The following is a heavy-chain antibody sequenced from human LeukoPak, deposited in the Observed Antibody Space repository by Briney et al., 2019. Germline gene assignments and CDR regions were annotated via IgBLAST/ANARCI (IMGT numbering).Heavy chain of an antibody. V-gene: IGHV4-4*07. J-gene: IGHJ6*03. Sequence: SETLSLTCTVSGGSISSYYWSWIRQPAGKGLEWIGRIYTSGSTNYNPSLKSRVTMSVDTSKNQFSLKLSSATAADTAVYYCARSRLYCSSTSCYPDYYYYMDVWGKGTTVTISS. CDR1: GGSISSYY. CDR3: ARSRLYCSSTSCYPDYYYYMDV. D-gene: IGHD2-2*01. CDR2: IYTSGST.